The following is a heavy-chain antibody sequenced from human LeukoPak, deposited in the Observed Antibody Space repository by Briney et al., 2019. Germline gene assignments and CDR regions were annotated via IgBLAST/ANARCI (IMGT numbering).Heavy chain of an antibody. V-gene: IGHV4-31*03. J-gene: IGHJ4*02. CDR3: ARDRRDYGVPGLLDY. CDR1: GGSISSGGYY. Sequence: SETLSLTCTVSGGSISSGGYYWSWIRQHPGKGLEWIGYIYYSGSTYYNPSLKSRVTISVDTSKNQFSLKLSSVTAADTAVYYCARDRRDYGVPGLLDYWGQGTLVTASS. CDR2: IYYSGST. D-gene: IGHD3-10*02.